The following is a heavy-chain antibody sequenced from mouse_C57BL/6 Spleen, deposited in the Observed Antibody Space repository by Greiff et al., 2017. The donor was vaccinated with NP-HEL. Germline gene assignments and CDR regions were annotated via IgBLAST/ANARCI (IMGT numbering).Heavy chain of an antibody. D-gene: IGHD2-2*01. V-gene: IGHV1-9*01. CDR1: GYTFTGYW. CDR3: ARSEIYYGYDVLAMDY. CDR2: ILPGSGST. J-gene: IGHJ4*01. Sequence: QVQLQQSGAELMKPGASVKLSCKATGYTFTGYWIEWVKQRPGHGLEWIGEILPGSGSTNYNEKFKGKATFTADTSSNTAYMQLSSLTTEDSAVYYWARSEIYYGYDVLAMDYWGQGTSVTVSS.